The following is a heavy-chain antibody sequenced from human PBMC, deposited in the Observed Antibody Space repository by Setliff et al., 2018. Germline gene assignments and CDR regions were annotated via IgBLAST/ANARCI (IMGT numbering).Heavy chain of an antibody. J-gene: IGHJ4*02. Sequence: PSETLSLTCTVSGGSISSSSYQWGWVRQTPGKGLEWIGSIYYSGSTDYNPSLKSRVTISKDTPKNQFSLELTSVTTADTAVYYCARMGDDNDNWRYYVDYWGQGTLVTVSS. V-gene: IGHV4-39*07. D-gene: IGHD1-20*01. CDR3: ARMGDDNDNWRYYVDY. CDR1: GGSISSSSYQ. CDR2: IYYSGST.